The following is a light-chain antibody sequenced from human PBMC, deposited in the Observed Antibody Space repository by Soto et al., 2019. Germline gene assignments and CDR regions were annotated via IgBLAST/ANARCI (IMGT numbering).Light chain of an antibody. CDR2: GAS. V-gene: IGKV3-20*01. J-gene: IGKJ1*01. CDR3: QQYMSSVT. Sequence: EIVLTQSPGSLSLSPGQRATLSCRASQSVDSTSFAWYQKKPGQAPRLLIYGASKRDTGVPDRFSGSGSGTDFTLTISRLEPEDLAVYYCQQYMSSVTFGQGTKVEI. CDR1: QSVDSTS.